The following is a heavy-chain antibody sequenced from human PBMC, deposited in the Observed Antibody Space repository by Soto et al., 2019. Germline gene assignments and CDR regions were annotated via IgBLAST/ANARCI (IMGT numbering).Heavy chain of an antibody. CDR2: ISSSSSTI. D-gene: IGHD3-10*01. CDR1: GYTFTSYA. Sequence: SCKASGYTFTSYAMNWVRQAPGKGLEWVSYISSSSSTIYYADSVKGRFTISRDNAKNSLYLQMNSLRAEDTAVYCCARDTYGSGSYSDFDYWGQGTLVTVSS. J-gene: IGHJ4*02. V-gene: IGHV3-48*01. CDR3: ARDTYGSGSYSDFDY.